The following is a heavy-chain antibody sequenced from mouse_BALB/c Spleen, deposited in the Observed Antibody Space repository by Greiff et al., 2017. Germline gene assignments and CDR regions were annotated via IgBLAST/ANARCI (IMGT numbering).Heavy chain of an antibody. J-gene: IGHJ2*01. CDR2: ISYSGST. V-gene: IGHV3-2*02. D-gene: IGHD2-14*01. CDR3: ARGYYRSSDY. Sequence: DVKLVESGPGLVKPSQSLSLTCTVTGYSITSDYAWNWIRQFPGNKLEWMGYISYSGSTSYNPSLKSRISITRDTSKNQFFLQLNSVTTEDTATYYCARGYYRSSDYWGQGTTLTVSS. CDR1: GYSITSDYA.